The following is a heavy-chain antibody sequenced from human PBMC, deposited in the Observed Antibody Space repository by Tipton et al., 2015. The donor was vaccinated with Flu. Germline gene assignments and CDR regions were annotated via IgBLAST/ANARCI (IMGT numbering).Heavy chain of an antibody. V-gene: IGHV4-61*01. CDR2: IYYSGST. D-gene: IGHD6-19*01. Sequence: TLSLTCTVSGGSVSSYSYYWSWIRQPPGKGLEWVGYIYYSGSTHSNPSLKIRVTISVDTSKNQFSLKLSSVTDADTAVYYCARTLTTQWLVYWYFYLWGRGTLGTVSS. J-gene: IGHJ2*01. CDR3: ARTLTTQWLVYWYFYL. CDR1: GGSVSSYSYY.